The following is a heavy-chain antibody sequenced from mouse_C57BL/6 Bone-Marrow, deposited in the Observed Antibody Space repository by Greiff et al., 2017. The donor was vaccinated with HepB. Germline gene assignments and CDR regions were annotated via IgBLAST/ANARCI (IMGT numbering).Heavy chain of an antibody. J-gene: IGHJ4*01. Sequence: VQLQQSGAELVRPGASVKLSCTASGFNIKDDYMHWVKQRPEQGLEWIGWIDPENGDTEYASKFQGKATITADTSSNTAYLQLSSRTSEDTAVYYCTRDYGDAAYYAMDYWGQGTSVTVSS. V-gene: IGHV14-4*01. CDR2: IDPENGDT. CDR1: GFNIKDDY. CDR3: TRDYGDAAYYAMDY. D-gene: IGHD2-4*01.